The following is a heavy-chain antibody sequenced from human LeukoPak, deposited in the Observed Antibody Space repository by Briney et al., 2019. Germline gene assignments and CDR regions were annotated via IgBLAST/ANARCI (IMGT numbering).Heavy chain of an antibody. Sequence: ASVKVSCKVSGYTFTDYYMHWVQQAPGKGLEWMGLVDPEDGETIYAEKFQGRVTITADTSADTAYMELSSLRSEDTAVYYCATVGGSYSDYWGQGTLVTVSS. V-gene: IGHV1-69-2*01. CDR3: ATVGGSYSDY. CDR1: GYTFTDYY. J-gene: IGHJ4*02. CDR2: VDPEDGET. D-gene: IGHD1-26*01.